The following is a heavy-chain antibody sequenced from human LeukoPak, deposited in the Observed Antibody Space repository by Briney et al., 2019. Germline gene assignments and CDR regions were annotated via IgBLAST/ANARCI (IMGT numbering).Heavy chain of an antibody. Sequence: SVKVSCKASGGTFSSYAISWVRQAPGQGLEWMGGILPIFGTANYAQKFQGRVTITADESTSTAYMELSSLRSEDTAVYYCAREGAVAGTRYFDYWGQGTLVTVSS. CDR3: AREGAVAGTRYFDY. CDR1: GGTFSSYA. D-gene: IGHD6-19*01. CDR2: ILPIFGTA. J-gene: IGHJ4*02. V-gene: IGHV1-69*13.